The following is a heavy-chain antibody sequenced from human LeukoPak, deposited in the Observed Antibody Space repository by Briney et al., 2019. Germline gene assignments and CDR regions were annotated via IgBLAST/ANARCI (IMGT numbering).Heavy chain of an antibody. J-gene: IGHJ3*02. CDR3: ARYGNGAWLAHYSFDI. CDR1: GFPFRSYS. D-gene: IGHD6-19*01. Sequence: GGSLRLSFAASGFPFRSYSMKWVRQAPGKGLEWVAHIKQDGSERYYVDSVKGRFAISRDNAENSLYLQMNSLRAEDTAVYYCARYGNGAWLAHYSFDIWGQGTMVTVSS. CDR2: IKQDGSER. V-gene: IGHV3-7*01.